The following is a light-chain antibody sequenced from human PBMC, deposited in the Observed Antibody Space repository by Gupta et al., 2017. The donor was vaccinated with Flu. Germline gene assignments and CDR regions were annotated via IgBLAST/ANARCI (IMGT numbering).Light chain of an antibody. CDR2: AAS. Sequence: DIQMTQSPSSLSASVGDRVTITCRASQTVTKYVNWYQQKPGKAPRLLIYAASTLQGGVPSRFSGSGSGTDFTLTISDLQPEDFATYSCQQGYSAPQTFGPGTKVDIK. CDR1: QTVTKY. J-gene: IGKJ3*01. V-gene: IGKV1-39*01. CDR3: QQGYSAPQT.